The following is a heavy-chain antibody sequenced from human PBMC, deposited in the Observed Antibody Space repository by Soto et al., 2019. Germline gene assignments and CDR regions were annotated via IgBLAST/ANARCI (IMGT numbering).Heavy chain of an antibody. D-gene: IGHD4-17*01. CDR3: ARATPYRPTVTTLFDY. J-gene: IGHJ4*02. CDR2: ISAYNGNT. V-gene: IGHV1-18*04. Sequence: QVQLVQSGAEAKKPGASVKVSCKASGYTFTSYGISWVRQAPGQGLEWMGWISAYNGNTNYAQKLQGRVTMTTDTSTSTAYMELRSLRSDDTAVYYCARATPYRPTVTTLFDYWGQGTLVTVSS. CDR1: GYTFTSYG.